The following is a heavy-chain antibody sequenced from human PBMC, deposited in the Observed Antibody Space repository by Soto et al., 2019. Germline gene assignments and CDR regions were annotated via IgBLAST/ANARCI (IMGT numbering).Heavy chain of an antibody. Sequence: EVQLVESGGGLIQPGGSLRLSCAVSGLTVSSYAMSWVRQAPGEGLEWVSVIYASDSTHYADSVKGRFTISRDNSKNTLFLQMNGLRAEDTAVYYCAKGWMDVRGKGTTVTVSA. CDR1: GLTVSSYA. CDR3: AKGWMDV. CDR2: IYASDST. V-gene: IGHV3-53*01. J-gene: IGHJ6*04.